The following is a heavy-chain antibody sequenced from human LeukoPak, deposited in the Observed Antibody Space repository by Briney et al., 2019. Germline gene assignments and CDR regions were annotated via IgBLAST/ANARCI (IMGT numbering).Heavy chain of an antibody. V-gene: IGHV1-2*02. CDR3: ASGTDYYYYMDV. CDR1: GYTFTGYY. J-gene: IGHJ6*03. D-gene: IGHD1-14*01. Sequence: ASVKVSCKASGYTFTGYYMHWVRQAPGQGLESMGWINPNSGGTNYAQKFQGRVAMTRDTSISTAYMELSRLRSDDTAVYYCASGTDYYYYMDVWGKGTTVTISS. CDR2: INPNSGGT.